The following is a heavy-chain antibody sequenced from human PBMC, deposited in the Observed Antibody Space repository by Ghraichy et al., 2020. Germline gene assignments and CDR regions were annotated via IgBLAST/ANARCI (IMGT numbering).Heavy chain of an antibody. J-gene: IGHJ5*02. CDR2: MNPNSGNT. Sequence: ASVKVSCKASGYTFTSYDINWVRQATGQGLEWMGWMNPNSGNTGYAQKFQGRVTMTRNTSISTAYMELSSLRSEDTAVYYCARRPSSIAARVLRNWFDPWGQGTLVTVSS. CDR3: ARRPSSIAARVLRNWFDP. V-gene: IGHV1-8*01. CDR1: GYTFTSYD. D-gene: IGHD6-6*01.